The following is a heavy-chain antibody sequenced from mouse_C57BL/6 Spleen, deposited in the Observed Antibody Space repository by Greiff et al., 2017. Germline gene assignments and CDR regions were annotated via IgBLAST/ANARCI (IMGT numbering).Heavy chain of an antibody. CDR2: IDPETGDT. J-gene: IGHJ2*01. D-gene: IGHD5-1-1*01. Sequence: VQLQQSGAELVRPGASVKLSCTASGFNIKDDSMSWVKQRPEQGLEWIGWIDPETGDTEYASKFTGKATITADTSSNTAYLLLRSLTSEDSAVYYCATLNTPFDYWGQGTTLTVSA. CDR1: GFNIKDDS. CDR3: ATLNTPFDY. V-gene: IGHV14-4*01.